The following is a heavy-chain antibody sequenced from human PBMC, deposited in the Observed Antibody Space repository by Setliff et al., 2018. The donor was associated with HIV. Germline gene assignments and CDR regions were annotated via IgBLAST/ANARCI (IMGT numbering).Heavy chain of an antibody. CDR1: GYIFGNYG. D-gene: IGHD4-17*01. Sequence: GASVKVSCKASGYIFGNYGINWVRQAPGQGLEWMGWISGHNGNTNSAQKVQGRVTMTTDTSASTAYMEVRRLRSEDTAVYYCATGLPLVQDHYYYMDVWGKGTTVTVSS. V-gene: IGHV1-18*01. J-gene: IGHJ6*03. CDR3: ATGLPLVQDHYYYMDV. CDR2: ISGHNGNT.